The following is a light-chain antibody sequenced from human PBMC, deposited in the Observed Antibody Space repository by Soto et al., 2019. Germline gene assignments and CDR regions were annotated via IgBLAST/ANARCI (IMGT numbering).Light chain of an antibody. CDR3: QQLNSYPSST. J-gene: IGKJ4*01. Sequence: EVVLTQSPVTLSLSPGERATLSCRASQSFRGLLAWYQQKPGQAPRLLIYDAYNRATGIPPRFSGSGSGTDFTLTISSLQPEDFATYYCQQLNSYPSSTFGGGTKVEIK. CDR2: DAY. V-gene: IGKV3-11*01. CDR1: QSFRGL.